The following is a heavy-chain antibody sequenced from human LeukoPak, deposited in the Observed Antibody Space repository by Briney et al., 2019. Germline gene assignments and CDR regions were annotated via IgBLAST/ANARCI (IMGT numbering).Heavy chain of an antibody. D-gene: IGHD5-24*01. J-gene: IGHJ3*02. CDR2: IYYSGST. Sequence: SETLSLTCTVSGVSISSYYWSWIRQPPGKGLEWIGYIYYSGSTNYNPSLKSRVTISVDTSKNQFSLKLSSVTAADTAVYYCARATIATILIDIWGQGTMVTVSS. CDR1: GVSISSYY. CDR3: ARATIATILIDI. V-gene: IGHV4-59*01.